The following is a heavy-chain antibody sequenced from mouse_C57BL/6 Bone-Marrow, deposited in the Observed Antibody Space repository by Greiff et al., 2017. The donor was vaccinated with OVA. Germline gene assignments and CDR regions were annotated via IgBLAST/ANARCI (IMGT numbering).Heavy chain of an antibody. J-gene: IGHJ1*03. Sequence: EVKLVESGGDLVKPGGSLKLSCAASGFTFSSYGMSWVRQTPDKRLEWVATISSGGSYTYYPDSVKGRFTISRDNAKNTLYLQMSSLKSEDTAMYYCARRVNWDWYCDVWGTGTTVTVSS. V-gene: IGHV5-6*02. CDR1: GFTFSSYG. D-gene: IGHD4-1*01. CDR3: ARRVNWDWYCDV. CDR2: ISSGGSYT.